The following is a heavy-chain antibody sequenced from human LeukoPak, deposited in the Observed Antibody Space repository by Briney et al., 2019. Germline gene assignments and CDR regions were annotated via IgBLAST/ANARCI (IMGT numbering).Heavy chain of an antibody. CDR1: GFTFNTYP. D-gene: IGHD1-1*01. V-gene: IGHV3-74*01. CDR2: VYSDGSDS. J-gene: IGHJ4*02. Sequence: PGGSLRLSCTASGFTFNTYPMHWVRQAPGKGLVWVSRVYSDGSDSRHADSVKGRFTFSRDNAKNTLYLQMNSLRVEDSAVYYCTRGANWAFDYWGQGTLVTVSS. CDR3: TRGANWAFDY.